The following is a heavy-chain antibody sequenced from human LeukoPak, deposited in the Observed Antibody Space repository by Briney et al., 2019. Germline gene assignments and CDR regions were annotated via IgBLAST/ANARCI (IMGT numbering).Heavy chain of an antibody. Sequence: ASVKVSCKASGYTFTSYGISWVRQAPGQGLEWMGWISAYNGNTNYAQKLQGRATMTTDTSTSTAYMELRSLRSDDTAVYYCARSTAYWYSSGWSFDYWGQGTLVTVSS. CDR3: ARSTAYWYSSGWSFDY. CDR1: GYTFTSYG. D-gene: IGHD6-19*01. V-gene: IGHV1-18*01. CDR2: ISAYNGNT. J-gene: IGHJ4*02.